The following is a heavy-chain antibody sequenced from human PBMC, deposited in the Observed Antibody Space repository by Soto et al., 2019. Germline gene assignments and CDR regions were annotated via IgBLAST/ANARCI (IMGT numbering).Heavy chain of an antibody. CDR2: IYYTGST. CDR3: AGMPYTSGLRFDP. Sequence: SETLSLTCTVSGGSISSSSYYWGWIRQPPGKGLEWIGSIYYTGSTYYNPSLKSRVTISVDTSKNQFSLKLKSVTAADTAVYFCAGMPYTSGLRFDPWGPGTLVTVSS. J-gene: IGHJ5*02. CDR1: GGSISSSSYY. V-gene: IGHV4-39*07. D-gene: IGHD6-19*01.